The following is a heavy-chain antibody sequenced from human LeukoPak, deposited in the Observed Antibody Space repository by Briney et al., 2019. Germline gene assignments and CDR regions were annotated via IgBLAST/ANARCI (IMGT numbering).Heavy chain of an antibody. CDR1: GFTFSNNA. Sequence: GGSLRLSCAASGFTFSNNAMSWVRQAPGKGLGWVSGISGAGGSTYYADSVKGRFTISRDNSKDTLYLQMNSLRTEDTAIYYCVKLRTGTATNFDYWGQGTLVTVSS. CDR2: ISGAGGST. V-gene: IGHV3-23*01. D-gene: IGHD1-1*01. CDR3: VKLRTGTATNFDY. J-gene: IGHJ4*02.